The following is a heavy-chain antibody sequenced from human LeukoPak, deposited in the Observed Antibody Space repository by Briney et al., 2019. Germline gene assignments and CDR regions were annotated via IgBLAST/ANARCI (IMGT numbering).Heavy chain of an antibody. CDR3: ARDDDILTGYTKPSFDY. V-gene: IGHV1-2*02. CDR1: GYTFTGYY. CDR2: INPNSGGT. D-gene: IGHD3-9*01. Sequence: GASVKVSCKASGYTFTGYYMHWVRQAPGQGLEWMGWINPNSGGTNYAQKLQGRVTMTTDTSTSTAYMELRSLRSDDTAVYYCARDDDILTGYTKPSFDYWGQGTLVTVSS. J-gene: IGHJ4*02.